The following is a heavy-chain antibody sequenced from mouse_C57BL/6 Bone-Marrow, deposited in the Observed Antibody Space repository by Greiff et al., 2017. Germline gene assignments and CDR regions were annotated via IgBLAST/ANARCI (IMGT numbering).Heavy chain of an antibody. V-gene: IGHV10-1*01. J-gene: IGHJ4*01. CDR2: IRSKSNNYAT. D-gene: IGHD3-2*01. CDR3: VRDRDYAMDY. Sequence: EVMLVESGGGLVQPKGSLKLSCAASGFSFNTYAMNWVRQAPGKGLEWVARIRSKSNNYATYYADSVKDRFTISRDDSESMLYLQMNNLKTEDTAMYYCVRDRDYAMDYWGQGTSVTVSS. CDR1: GFSFNTYA.